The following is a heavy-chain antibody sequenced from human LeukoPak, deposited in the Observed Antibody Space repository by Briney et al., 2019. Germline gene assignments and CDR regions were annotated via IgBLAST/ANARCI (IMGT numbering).Heavy chain of an antibody. J-gene: IGHJ3*02. D-gene: IGHD1-26*01. CDR1: GFTFSNYW. Sequence: PGGPLRLSCAASGFTFSNYWMTWVRQAPGKGLEWVANIKQDGSEKYYVDSVTGRFTISRDNAKNSLYLQMNSLRAEDTAVYYCARGRGSGSYYLGAFDIWGQGTMVTVSS. CDR2: IKQDGSEK. CDR3: ARGRGSGSYYLGAFDI. V-gene: IGHV3-7*04.